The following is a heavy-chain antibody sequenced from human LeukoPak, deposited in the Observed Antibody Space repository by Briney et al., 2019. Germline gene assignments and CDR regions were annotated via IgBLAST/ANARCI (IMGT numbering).Heavy chain of an antibody. V-gene: IGHV4-39*07. D-gene: IGHD6-13*01. CDR1: GGSISSSHYY. Sequence: SETLSLTCTVSGGSISSSHYYWDWIRQPPGKGLEWIGNIYYSGSTYYNPSLKSRVTISVDTSKNQFSLKLSSVTAADTAVYYCARDGTERYSSSFSWFDPWGQGTLVTVSS. J-gene: IGHJ5*02. CDR3: ARDGTERYSSSFSWFDP. CDR2: IYYSGST.